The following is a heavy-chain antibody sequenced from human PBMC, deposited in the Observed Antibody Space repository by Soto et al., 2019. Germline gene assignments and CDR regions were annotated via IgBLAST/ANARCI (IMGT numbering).Heavy chain of an antibody. Sequence: GGSLRLSCAASGFTFSSYWMSWVRQAPGKGLEWVANIKQDGSEKYYVDSVKGRFTISRDNAKNSLYLQMNSLRAEDTAVYYCARGLGIRGNWFDPWGQGTLVTVSS. D-gene: IGHD7-27*01. CDR1: GFTFSSYW. J-gene: IGHJ5*02. CDR2: IKQDGSEK. CDR3: ARGLGIRGNWFDP. V-gene: IGHV3-7*01.